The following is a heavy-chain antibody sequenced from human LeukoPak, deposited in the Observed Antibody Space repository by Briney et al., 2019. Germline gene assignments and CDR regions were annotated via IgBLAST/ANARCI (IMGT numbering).Heavy chain of an antibody. CDR1: GGSISSYY. CDR3: ARHPPRGDDGNAFDM. J-gene: IGHJ3*02. Sequence: PSETLSLTCTVSGGSISSYYWTWIRQPPGKGLEWIGLIYYNGNTKYNPSLKSRVTISVDTSKNQFSPKLSSVTAADTAVYYCARHPPRGDDGNAFDMWGQGTMVTVSS. V-gene: IGHV4-59*08. CDR2: IYYNGNT. D-gene: IGHD4-17*01.